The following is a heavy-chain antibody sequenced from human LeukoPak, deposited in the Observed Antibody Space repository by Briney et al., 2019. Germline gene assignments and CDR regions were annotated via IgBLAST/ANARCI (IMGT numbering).Heavy chain of an antibody. D-gene: IGHD2-15*01. CDR1: GYTFTGYY. Sequence: ASVKVSCKASGYTFTGYYMHWVRQAPGQGLEWMGWINPNSGGTNYAQKFQGRVTMTRDTSISTAYMELSRLRSDDTAVYYCSGGSWHSNWFDPWGQGTLVTVSS. J-gene: IGHJ5*02. V-gene: IGHV1-2*02. CDR2: INPNSGGT. CDR3: SGGSWHSNWFDP.